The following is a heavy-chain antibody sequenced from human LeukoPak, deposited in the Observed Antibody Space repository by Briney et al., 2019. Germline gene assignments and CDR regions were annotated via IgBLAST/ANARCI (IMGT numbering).Heavy chain of an antibody. Sequence: PGGSLRLSCAASGFIFSSYEMNWVRKAPGKGLEWVSYISSSGSTIYYADSVNGRFTISRDNAKNSLYLQMNSLRAEDTAVYYCARDSGGSSPFDYWGQGTLVAVSS. D-gene: IGHD2-15*01. CDR1: GFIFSSYE. CDR2: ISSSGSTI. V-gene: IGHV3-48*03. CDR3: ARDSGGSSPFDY. J-gene: IGHJ4*02.